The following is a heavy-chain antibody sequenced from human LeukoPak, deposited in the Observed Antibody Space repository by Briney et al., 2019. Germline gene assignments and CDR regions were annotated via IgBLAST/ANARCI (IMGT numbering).Heavy chain of an antibody. CDR1: DGSISSYY. CDR2: IYYSGSI. V-gene: IGHV4-59*01. D-gene: IGHD2-2*01. CDR3: ARGYCRGTSCNRYTFDM. Sequence: SETLSLTCTVSDGSISSYYWSWIRQSPGKGLEWIGYIYYSGSINYNPSLKSRVTISVDTSKNQFSLKLSSVTAADTAVYYCARGYCRGTSCNRYTFDMWGQGTMVTVSS. J-gene: IGHJ3*02.